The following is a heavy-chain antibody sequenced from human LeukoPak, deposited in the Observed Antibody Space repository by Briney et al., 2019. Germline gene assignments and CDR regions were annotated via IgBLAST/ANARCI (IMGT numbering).Heavy chain of an antibody. CDR2: ISAYNGNT. D-gene: IGHD3-22*01. Sequence: ASVKVSCKASGYTFTSYGISWVRQAPGQGLEWMGWISAYNGNTNYAQKLQGRVTMTTDTSTSTAYMELRSLRSDDTAVYYCARDRDPCYYDSSGYLRDAFDIWGQGTMVTVSS. CDR3: ARDRDPCYYDSSGYLRDAFDI. CDR1: GYTFTSYG. J-gene: IGHJ3*02. V-gene: IGHV1-18*01.